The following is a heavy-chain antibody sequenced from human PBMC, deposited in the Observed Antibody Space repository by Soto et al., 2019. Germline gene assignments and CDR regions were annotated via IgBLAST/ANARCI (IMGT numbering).Heavy chain of an antibody. Sequence: QVQLVESGGGVVQPGSSLRLSCAASGFSFKNYAFHWVRQAPGKGLEWVALISHNDEPKIFYADSVQGRFTISRDNFKNTVYLQINSLRDEDPALYHCARGARAETYYNPFAYWGKGTQVTVSS. D-gene: IGHD3-10*01. CDR2: ISHNDEPKI. V-gene: IGHV3-30-3*01. J-gene: IGHJ4*01. CDR1: GFSFKNYA. CDR3: ARGARAETYYNPFAY.